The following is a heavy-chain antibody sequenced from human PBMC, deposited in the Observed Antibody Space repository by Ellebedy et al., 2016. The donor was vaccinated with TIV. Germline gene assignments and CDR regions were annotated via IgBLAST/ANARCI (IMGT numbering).Heavy chain of an antibody. CDR3: ATGPPKWEVPLDLDS. CDR2: IIPIVEIT. V-gene: IGHV1-69*04. J-gene: IGHJ4*02. Sequence: AASVKVSCKAYGGTLRSYGISWVRQAPGLGLEWMGRIIPIVEITIYAQRFQARVTISEDNFTNTVYMEMSSLRSEDTAMYYCATGPPKWEVPLDLDSWGQGTLVIVSS. D-gene: IGHD1-26*01. CDR1: GGTLRSYG.